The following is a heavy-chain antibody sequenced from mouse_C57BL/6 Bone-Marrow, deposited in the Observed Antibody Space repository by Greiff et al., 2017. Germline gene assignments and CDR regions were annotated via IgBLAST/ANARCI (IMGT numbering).Heavy chain of an antibody. Sequence: VKLEESGPGLVQPSQSLSITCTVSGFSLTSYGVHWVRQSPGKGLEWLGVIWSGGSTDYNAAFISRLSISKDNSKSKVFFKMNSLQADDTAIYYCARKRGSGWYFDVWGTGTTVTVSS. CDR2: IWSGGST. J-gene: IGHJ1*03. CDR3: ARKRGSGWYFDV. CDR1: GFSLTSYG. V-gene: IGHV2-2*01. D-gene: IGHD1-3*01.